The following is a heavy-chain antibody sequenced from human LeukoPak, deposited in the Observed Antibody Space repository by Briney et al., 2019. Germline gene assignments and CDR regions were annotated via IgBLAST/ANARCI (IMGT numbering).Heavy chain of an antibody. CDR2: INPNSGGT. CDR1: GYTFTGYY. J-gene: IGHJ4*02. D-gene: IGHD2-21*02. Sequence: ASVTVSCKASGYTFTGYYMHWVRQAPGQGLEWMGWINPNSGGTNYAQKFQGRVTMTRDTSISTAYMELSRLRSDDTAVYYCARAAVTAFPHFDYWGQGTLVTVSS. V-gene: IGHV1-2*02. CDR3: ARAAVTAFPHFDY.